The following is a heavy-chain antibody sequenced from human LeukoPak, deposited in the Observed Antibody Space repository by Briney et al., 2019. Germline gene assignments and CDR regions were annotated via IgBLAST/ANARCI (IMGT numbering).Heavy chain of an antibody. Sequence: GGSLRLSCAASGFTFSSYSMNWVRQAPGKGLEWVSYISSSSTIYYADSVKGRFTISRDNAKNSLYLQMSSLRVEDTAVYYCTRDPRHFDSCGQGTLVTVSS. CDR3: TRDPRHFDS. CDR1: GFTFSSYS. CDR2: ISSSSTI. J-gene: IGHJ5*01. V-gene: IGHV3-48*04. D-gene: IGHD6-6*01.